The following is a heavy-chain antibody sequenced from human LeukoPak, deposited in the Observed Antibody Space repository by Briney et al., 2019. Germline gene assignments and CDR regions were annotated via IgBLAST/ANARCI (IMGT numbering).Heavy chain of an antibody. V-gene: IGHV4-59*01. CDR1: GGSISSYY. J-gene: IGHJ6*02. Sequence: PSETLSLTCTVSGGSISSYYWSWIRQPPGKGLEWIGYIYYSGSTNYNPSLKSRVTISVDTSKNQFSLKLSSVTAADTAVYYCARGGRYYGMDVWGQGTTVTVSS. CDR2: IYYSGST. CDR3: ARGGRYYGMDV.